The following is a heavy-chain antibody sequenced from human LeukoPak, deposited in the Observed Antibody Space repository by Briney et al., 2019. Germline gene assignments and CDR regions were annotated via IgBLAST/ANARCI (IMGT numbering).Heavy chain of an antibody. J-gene: IGHJ3*02. V-gene: IGHV3-48*01. CDR3: AREQPPTYYYDTDPDAFDI. CDR1: GFTFSSYS. Sequence: GGSLRLSCAASGFTFSSYSMNWVRQAPGKGLEWVSYISSSSSTIYYADAVKGRFTISRDNAKNSLYLQMNSLRAEDTAVYYCAREQPPTYYYDTDPDAFDIWGQGTMVTVSS. CDR2: ISSSSSTI. D-gene: IGHD3-22*01.